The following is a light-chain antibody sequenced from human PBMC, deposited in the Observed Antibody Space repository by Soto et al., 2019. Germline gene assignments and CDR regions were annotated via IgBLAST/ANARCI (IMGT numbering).Light chain of an antibody. CDR1: QSVSSN. J-gene: IGKJ1*01. V-gene: IGKV3-15*01. CDR3: QQYNNWPWT. CDR2: GAS. Sequence: EIVMTQSPATLSVSPGERATLSCWASQSVSSNLAWYQRKPGQAPRLLIYGASTRATGIPVRFSGSGSGTEFTLTISSLQSKDFAVYYCQQYNNWPWTFGQGTKV.